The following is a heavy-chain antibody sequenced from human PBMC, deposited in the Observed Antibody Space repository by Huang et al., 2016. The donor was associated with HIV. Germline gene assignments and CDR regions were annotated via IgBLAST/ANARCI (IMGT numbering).Heavy chain of an antibody. CDR2: IYYSGDT. J-gene: IGHJ4*02. CDR3: ARHFGSGSGYFDS. Sequence: QLQLQESGPGLVRPSETLSLICTVSGGSITDSNYYWGWIRQPPGKGLEWIGSIYYSGDTDYNPSLKSRVTMSVDTSKNRFSLDIRSVAVADTAIYYCARHFGSGSGYFDSWGQGTLVPVSS. V-gene: IGHV4-39*01. CDR1: GGSITDSNYY. D-gene: IGHD6-19*01.